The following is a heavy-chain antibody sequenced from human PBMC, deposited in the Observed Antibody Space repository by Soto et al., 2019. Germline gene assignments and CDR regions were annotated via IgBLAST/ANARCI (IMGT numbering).Heavy chain of an antibody. D-gene: IGHD6-19*01. V-gene: IGHV3-74*01. J-gene: IGHJ3*01. CDR3: TRDPELLQGWSAFDV. Sequence: GGSLRLSCAASGFTFNKYWMHWVRQVPGKGLEWVSHINTDDSNSHYADSVKGRFTISRDNSRNTLDPHMTSLRVEDTAVYYCTRDPELLQGWSAFDVWGQGTMVTVSS. CDR2: INTDDSNS. CDR1: GFTFNKYW.